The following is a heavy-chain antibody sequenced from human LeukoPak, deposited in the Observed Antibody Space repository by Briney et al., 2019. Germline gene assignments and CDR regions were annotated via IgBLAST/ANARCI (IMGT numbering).Heavy chain of an antibody. Sequence: GGSLRLSCAASGFTFSNYLMHWVRQTPGKGLEWVSYITSSSSTMYYADSVKGRFTISRDNAKNSLYLQMNSLRAEDTAVYYCARILTTGTTVSYWGQGTLVTVSS. J-gene: IGHJ4*02. CDR1: GFTFSNYL. CDR2: ITSSSSTM. V-gene: IGHV3-48*01. D-gene: IGHD1-1*01. CDR3: ARILTTGTTVSY.